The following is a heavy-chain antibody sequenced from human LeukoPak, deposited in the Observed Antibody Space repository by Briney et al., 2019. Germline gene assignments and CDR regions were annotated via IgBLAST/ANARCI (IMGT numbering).Heavy chain of an antibody. CDR1: GFTFTTYA. J-gene: IGHJ6*03. Sequence: PGGSLRLSRVASGFTFTTYAMHWVRQAPGKGLEWVAFIQYDGNTKYYVDSVKGRFTISRDTSKNTVFLQMSSLRADDTAVYYCAKRGGTYSYFYYMDVWGKGTTVTVSS. D-gene: IGHD1-26*01. CDR2: IQYDGNTK. V-gene: IGHV3-30*02. CDR3: AKRGGTYSYFYYMDV.